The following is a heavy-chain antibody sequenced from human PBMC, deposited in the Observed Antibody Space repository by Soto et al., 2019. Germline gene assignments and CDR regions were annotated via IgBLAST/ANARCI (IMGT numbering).Heavy chain of an antibody. CDR1: GFTFSSYG. D-gene: IGHD2-2*01. CDR2: IWYDGSNK. V-gene: IGHV3-33*01. CDR3: ARDLIPAATACYFDY. J-gene: IGHJ4*02. Sequence: QVQLVESGGGVVQPGRSLRLSCAASGFTFSSYGMQWVRQAPGKGLAWVAVIWYDGSNKYYADSVKGRFTISRDNSKNTLYLQMNGLRAEDTAVYYCARDLIPAATACYFDYWGQGTLVTVSS.